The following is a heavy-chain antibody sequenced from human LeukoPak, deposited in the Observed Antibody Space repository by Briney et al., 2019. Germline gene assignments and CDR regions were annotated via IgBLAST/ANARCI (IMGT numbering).Heavy chain of an antibody. CDR3: ARRRSTTSTYFDY. Sequence: GASVKVSCKASGYTFTSYGISWVRQAPGQGLEWMGGIIPIFGTANYAQKFQGRGTITADESTSIAYMELSSLRSEDTAVYYCARRRSTTSTYFDYWGQGTLVTVSS. J-gene: IGHJ4*02. D-gene: IGHD4-11*01. CDR2: IIPIFGTA. V-gene: IGHV1-69*13. CDR1: GYTFTSYG.